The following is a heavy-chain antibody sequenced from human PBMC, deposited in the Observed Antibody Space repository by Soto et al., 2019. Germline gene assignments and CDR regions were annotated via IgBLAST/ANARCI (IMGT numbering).Heavy chain of an antibody. CDR3: AKRPLGYCSGGSCYPPHYFDS. CDR1: GFTFSNYA. V-gene: IGHV3-23*01. Sequence: EVQLLDSGGGLVQPGGSLRLSCAASGFTFSNYAMSWVRQAPGKGLEWVSGVGGSGDSTYYADSVKGRFTISSDNSKDTLYLQMNSLRAEDTAVYYCAKRPLGYCSGGSCYPPHYFDSWGQGTLVTVSS. D-gene: IGHD2-15*01. J-gene: IGHJ4*02. CDR2: VGGSGDST.